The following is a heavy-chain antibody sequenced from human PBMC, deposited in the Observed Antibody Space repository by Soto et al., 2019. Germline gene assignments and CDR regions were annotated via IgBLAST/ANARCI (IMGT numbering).Heavy chain of an antibody. D-gene: IGHD1-7*01. CDR3: AAFDRNYDAFDI. CDR1: GYTFTSYG. V-gene: IGHV1-18*01. CDR2: ISAYNGNT. J-gene: IGHJ3*02. Sequence: QVQLVQSGAEVKKPGASVKVSCKASGYTFTSYGISWVRQAPGQGREWMGWISAYNGNTNYAQRPQGSVTMTTDTSTSTAYMELRSLRSDDTAVYYCAAFDRNYDAFDIWGQGTMVTVSS.